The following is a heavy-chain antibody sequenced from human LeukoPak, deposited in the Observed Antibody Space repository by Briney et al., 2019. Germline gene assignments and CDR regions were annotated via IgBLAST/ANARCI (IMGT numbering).Heavy chain of an antibody. CDR2: ITSSSSYI. CDR3: AKAPSTFSSGWYYFDY. J-gene: IGHJ4*02. D-gene: IGHD6-19*01. V-gene: IGHV3-21*01. CDR1: GFTFSTYS. Sequence: GGSLRLSCAASGFTFSTYSMTWVRQAPGKGLEWVSSITSSSSYIYYADSVKGRFTISRDDSKNTLYLQMNSLRAEDTAVYYCAKAPSTFSSGWYYFDYWGQGTLVTVSS.